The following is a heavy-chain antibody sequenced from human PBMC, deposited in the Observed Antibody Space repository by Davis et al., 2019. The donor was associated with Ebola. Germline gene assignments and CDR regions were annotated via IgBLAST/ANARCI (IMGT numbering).Heavy chain of an antibody. Sequence: SETLSLTCTVSGGSISSYYWSWIRQPPGKGLEWIGYIYYFGSTNYNPSLKSRVTISVDTSKNQFSLKLSSVTAADTAVYYCAGGRVAVAGLDYWGQGTLVTVSS. CDR2: IYYFGST. V-gene: IGHV4-59*01. D-gene: IGHD6-19*01. CDR3: AGGRVAVAGLDY. J-gene: IGHJ4*02. CDR1: GGSISSYY.